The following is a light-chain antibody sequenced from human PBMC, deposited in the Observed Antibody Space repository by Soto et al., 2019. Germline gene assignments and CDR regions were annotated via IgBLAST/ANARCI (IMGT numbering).Light chain of an antibody. J-gene: IGLJ2*01. CDR3: QSYDSSLSGVV. CDR2: GNS. CDR1: SSNIGAGYD. Sequence: QSVLTQPPSVSGAPGQRVTISCTGSSSNIGAGYDVHWYQQLPGTAPKLLIYGNSNRPSGVPDRFAGSKSCTSASLAITGLKAEDEADYYCQSYDSSLSGVVFGGGTKLTVL. V-gene: IGLV1-40*01.